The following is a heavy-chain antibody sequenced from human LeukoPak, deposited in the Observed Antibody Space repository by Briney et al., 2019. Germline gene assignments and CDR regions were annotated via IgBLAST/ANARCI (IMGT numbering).Heavy chain of an antibody. D-gene: IGHD5-18*01. Sequence: PGGSLRLSCAASGFTFSSYAMHWVRQAPGKGPEWVAVISYDGSNKYYADSVKGRFTISRDNSKNTLYLQMNSLRAEDTAVYYCARDGPRVDTAMVLYYFDYWGQGTLVTVSS. J-gene: IGHJ4*02. CDR1: GFTFSSYA. CDR2: ISYDGSNK. CDR3: ARDGPRVDTAMVLYYFDY. V-gene: IGHV3-30-3*01.